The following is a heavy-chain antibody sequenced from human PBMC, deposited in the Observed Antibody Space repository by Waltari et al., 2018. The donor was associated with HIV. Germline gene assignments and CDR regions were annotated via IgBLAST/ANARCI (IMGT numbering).Heavy chain of an antibody. CDR1: GDTFSSYT. Sequence: QVQLVQSGAEVKKPGSSVRVACKAYGDTFSSYTINWVRQAPGQGLEWIGRIIPILDLSNSAQKFQDRVTIMADKSTNTAYMDLSSLTSEDTAVYYCARGKGYYGMDVWGQGTTVTVSS. CDR3: ARGKGYYGMDV. V-gene: IGHV1-69*02. CDR2: IIPILDLS. J-gene: IGHJ6*02.